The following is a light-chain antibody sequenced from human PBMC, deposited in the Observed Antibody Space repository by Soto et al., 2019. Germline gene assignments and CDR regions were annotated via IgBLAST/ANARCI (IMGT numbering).Light chain of an antibody. V-gene: IGKV3-11*01. CDR3: QQSSNWPYT. Sequence: EIVLTQSPATLSLSPGERATLSCRASQSVSRYLAWYQQKPGQAPRLLIYDASNRATGIPARFSGSGSGTDFTLTISSQEPEDFAVYYCQQSSNWPYTFGQGTKLEIK. CDR1: QSVSRY. J-gene: IGKJ2*01. CDR2: DAS.